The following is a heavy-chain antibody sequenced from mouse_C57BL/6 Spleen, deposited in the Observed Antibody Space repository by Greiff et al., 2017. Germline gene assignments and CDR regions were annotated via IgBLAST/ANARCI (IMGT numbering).Heavy chain of an antibody. V-gene: IGHV5-4*01. CDR2: INDGGSYT. Sequence: VQLKESVGGLVKPGGSLKLSCAASGFTFSSYAMSWVRQTPEKRLEWVATINDGGSYTYYPDNVKGRLTISRDNAKNNLYLQMSHLKSEDTAMYYSARVPMDYWGQGTSVTVSS. CDR3: ARVPMDY. CDR1: GFTFSSYA. J-gene: IGHJ4*01.